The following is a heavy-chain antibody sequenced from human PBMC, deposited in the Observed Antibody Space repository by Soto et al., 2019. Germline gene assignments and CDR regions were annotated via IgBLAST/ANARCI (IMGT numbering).Heavy chain of an antibody. CDR1: AYTFTSYD. Sequence: ASVKVSCKAAAYTFTSYDINWVRQATGQDFEWMGWMNPNSGNTGYAQKFQGRVTMSRNTSISTAYMELSSLRSEDTAVYYCAREKVGANDYWGQGTLVTVSS. J-gene: IGHJ4*02. CDR3: AREKVGANDY. V-gene: IGHV1-8*01. D-gene: IGHD1-26*01. CDR2: MNPNSGNT.